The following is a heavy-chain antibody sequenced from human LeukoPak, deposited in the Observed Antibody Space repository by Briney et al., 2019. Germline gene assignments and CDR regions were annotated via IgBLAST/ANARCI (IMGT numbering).Heavy chain of an antibody. J-gene: IGHJ4*02. Sequence: GGSLRLSCAAPGFTFSSYWMHWVRQAPGKGLVWVSRINSDGSSTSYADSVEGRFTISRDNAKNTLYLQMNSLRAEDTAVYYCAKDADIVVSSYFDYWGQGTLVTVSS. CDR1: GFTFSSYW. D-gene: IGHD2-2*01. V-gene: IGHV3-74*01. CDR2: INSDGSST. CDR3: AKDADIVVSSYFDY.